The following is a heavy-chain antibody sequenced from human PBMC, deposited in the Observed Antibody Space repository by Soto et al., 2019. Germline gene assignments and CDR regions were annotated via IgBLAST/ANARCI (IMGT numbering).Heavy chain of an antibody. CDR1: GYGFECSC. CDR2: ISAYNANT. CDR3: ARSLYSSGLNWFDP. J-gene: IGHJ5*02. V-gene: IGHV1-18*01. Sequence: ASAEVSWKECGYGFECSCRWWVHQSPGQGLEWMGWISAYNANTNYAQKLQGRVTMTTDTSTSTAYMELSSLRSEDTAVYYCARSLYSSGLNWFDPWGQGTLVTVSS. D-gene: IGHD6-25*01.